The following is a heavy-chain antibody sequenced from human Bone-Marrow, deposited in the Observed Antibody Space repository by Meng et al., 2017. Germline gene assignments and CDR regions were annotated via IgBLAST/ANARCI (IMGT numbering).Heavy chain of an antibody. CDR2: ISYDGSNK. Sequence: GESLKISCAASGFTFSSYAMHWVRQAPGKGLEWVAVISYDGSNKYYADSVKGRFTISRDNSKNTLYLQMNSLRAEDTAVYYCARDSTGGSGSYYNNYDYGMDVWGQGTTVTVSS. J-gene: IGHJ6*02. V-gene: IGHV3-30*01. D-gene: IGHD3-10*01. CDR3: ARDSTGGSGSYYNNYDYGMDV. CDR1: GFTFSSYA.